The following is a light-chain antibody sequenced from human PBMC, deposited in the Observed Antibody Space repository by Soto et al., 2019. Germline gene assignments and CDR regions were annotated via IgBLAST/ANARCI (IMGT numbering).Light chain of an antibody. V-gene: IGLV2-23*02. CDR3: CSYAGSSTRVV. J-gene: IGLJ2*01. CDR1: SSGVGSYNL. Sequence: QSALTQPASVSGSPGQSITISCTGTSSGVGSYNLVSWYQQHPGKAPKLMIYEVSKRPSGVSNRFSGSKSGNTASLTISGLQAEDEADYYCCSYAGSSTRVVFGGGTKLTVL. CDR2: EVS.